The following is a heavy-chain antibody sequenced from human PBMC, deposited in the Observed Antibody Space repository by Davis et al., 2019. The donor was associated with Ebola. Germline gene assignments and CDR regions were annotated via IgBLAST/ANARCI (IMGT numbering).Heavy chain of an antibody. CDR3: ARDAYSSSSS. CDR2: ISYDGSNK. Sequence: GESLKISCAASGFTFSSYAMHWVRQAPGKGLEWVAVISYDGSNKYYADSVKGRFTISRDNSKNTLYLQMNSLRAEDTAVYYCARDAYSSSSSWGQGTLVTVSS. J-gene: IGHJ1*01. CDR1: GFTFSSYA. V-gene: IGHV3-30-3*01. D-gene: IGHD6-6*01.